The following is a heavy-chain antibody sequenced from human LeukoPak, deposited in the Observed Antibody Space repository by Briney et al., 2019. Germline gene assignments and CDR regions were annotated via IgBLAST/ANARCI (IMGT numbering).Heavy chain of an antibody. Sequence: GASVKVCCKASGYTFTGYYMHWVPQAPGQGLEWRGWFNPNSGGTNYANKFQGWVTMTRDTSISTAYMELSRLRSDDTAVYYCARGRNSYGSGSYYHFDYWGQGTLVTVSS. CDR3: ARGRNSYGSGSYYHFDY. J-gene: IGHJ4*02. CDR2: FNPNSGGT. V-gene: IGHV1-2*04. CDR1: GYTFTGYY. D-gene: IGHD3-10*01.